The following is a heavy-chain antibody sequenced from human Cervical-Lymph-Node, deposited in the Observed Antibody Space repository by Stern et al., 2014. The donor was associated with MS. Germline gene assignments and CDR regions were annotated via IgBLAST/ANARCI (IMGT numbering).Heavy chain of an antibody. CDR1: GFTFSSYA. CDR2: ISGSDGSK. CDR3: AKVYGSGPFDY. V-gene: IGHV3-23*04. D-gene: IGHD6-19*01. J-gene: IGHJ4*02. Sequence: EVQLVESGGTLVQPGGSLRLSCAASGFTFSSYAMSWVRQAPGKGLEWVSVISGSDGSKFYADSVKGRFTISRDNSKNTLFLQMNSLRAEDTAVYYCAKVYGSGPFDYWGQGTLVTVSS.